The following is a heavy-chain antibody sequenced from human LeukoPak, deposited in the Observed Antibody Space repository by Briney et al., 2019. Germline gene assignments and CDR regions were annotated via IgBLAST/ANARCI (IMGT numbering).Heavy chain of an antibody. J-gene: IGHJ6*02. Sequence: GASVKVSCKVSGYTLTELSMHWVRQAPGKGLEWMGSFDPEDGETIYAQKFQGRVTMTEDTSTDTAYMELSSLRSEDTAVYYCATDVVGGSPLWPKSCMDVWGQGTTVTVSS. D-gene: IGHD2-15*01. V-gene: IGHV1-24*01. CDR3: ATDVVGGSPLWPKSCMDV. CDR2: FDPEDGET. CDR1: GYTLTELS.